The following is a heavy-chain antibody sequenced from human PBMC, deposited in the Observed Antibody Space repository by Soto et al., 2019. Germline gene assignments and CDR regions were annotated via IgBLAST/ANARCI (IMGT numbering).Heavy chain of an antibody. J-gene: IGHJ4*02. CDR1: GFTFSSYA. V-gene: IGHV3-30-3*01. CDR2: ISYDGSNK. CDR3: ARDGGGIRDGYNYFDY. Sequence: QVQLVESGGGVVQPGRSLRLSCAASGFTFSSYAMHWVRQAPGKGLEWVAVISYDGSNKYYADSVKGRFTISRDNSKNTLYLQMNSLGAEDTAVYYCARDGGGIRDGYNYFDYWGQGTLVPVSS. D-gene: IGHD5-12*01.